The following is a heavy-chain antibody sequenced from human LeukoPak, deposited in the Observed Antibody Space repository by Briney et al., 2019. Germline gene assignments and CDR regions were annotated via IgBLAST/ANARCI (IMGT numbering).Heavy chain of an antibody. D-gene: IGHD3-10*01. J-gene: IGHJ4*02. CDR2: ISGSGEST. CDR1: GFTFSNYA. CDR3: AKASYGSGSYYTSLAD. V-gene: IGHV3-23*01. Sequence: GGSLRLSCAASGFTFSNYAMSWVRQAPGKGLEWVSAISGSGESTYYADSVKGRFTISGDNPKNTLYLQVSTVRADDTAVYYCAKASYGSGSYYTSLADWGQGTLVTVSS.